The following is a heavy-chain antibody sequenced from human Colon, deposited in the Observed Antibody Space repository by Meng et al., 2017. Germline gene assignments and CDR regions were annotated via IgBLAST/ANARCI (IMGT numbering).Heavy chain of an antibody. CDR1: SGSISSSNW. CDR2: ISQSGTT. CDR3: AAEYGDSPVRGFDY. Sequence: QVQLQESGPGLVKPSGTLSLTCAVSSGSISSSNWWSWVRQPPGKGLEWIGEISQSGTTYYNPSLKSRVTITGDWSKNQFSLNLSSVTAADTAVYYCAAEYGDSPVRGFDYWGQGTLITVSS. J-gene: IGHJ4*02. V-gene: IGHV4-4*02. D-gene: IGHD4-17*01.